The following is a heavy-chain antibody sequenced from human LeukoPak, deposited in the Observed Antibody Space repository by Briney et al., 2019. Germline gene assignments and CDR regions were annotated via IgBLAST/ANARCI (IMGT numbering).Heavy chain of an antibody. J-gene: IGHJ4*02. Sequence: GGSLRLSCTASGLTFSSYTMSWVRQAPGKGLKWVSTITTGGPNTYYADSVKGRFTVSRDDSKNTLYLQMNSLRAEDTAVYYCAKDGGLWVSAHWGDSWGRGTLVTVSS. V-gene: IGHV3-23*01. CDR2: ITTGGPNT. D-gene: IGHD7-27*01. CDR3: AKDGGLWVSAHWGDS. CDR1: GLTFSSYT.